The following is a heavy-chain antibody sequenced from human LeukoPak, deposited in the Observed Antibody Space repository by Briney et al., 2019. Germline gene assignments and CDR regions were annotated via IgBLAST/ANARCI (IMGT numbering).Heavy chain of an antibody. CDR3: ARDHDYGADY. V-gene: IGHV1-2*02. D-gene: IGHD4/OR15-4a*01. J-gene: IGHJ4*02. Sequence: ASVKVSCKTSGYTFTGHFMHWLRHAPGQGLEWMGWIKCDSGATHHAQKFQGRFTMSRDVSISTVYMDLSSLTSDDTAMYYCARDHDYGADYWGQGTLVTVS. CDR1: GYTFTGHF. CDR2: IKCDSGAT.